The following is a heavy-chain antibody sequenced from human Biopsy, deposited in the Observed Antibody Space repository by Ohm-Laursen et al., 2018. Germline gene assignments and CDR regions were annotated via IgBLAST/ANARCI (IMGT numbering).Heavy chain of an antibody. CDR1: GDSINSFY. J-gene: IGHJ4*02. CDR3: ARRGSGSRSFDY. Sequence: GTLSLTCAVSGDSINSFYWSWIRQPPGKGLEWIGFISNSGNTNYNPSLKSRVTISVDTSKNQFSLKLGSVTAADTAVFYCARRGSGSRSFDYWGQGSLVTVSS. CDR2: ISNSGNT. D-gene: IGHD2-15*01. V-gene: IGHV4-59*08.